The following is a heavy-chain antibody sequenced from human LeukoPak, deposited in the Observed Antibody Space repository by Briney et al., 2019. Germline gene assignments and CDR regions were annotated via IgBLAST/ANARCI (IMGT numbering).Heavy chain of an antibody. D-gene: IGHD5-12*01. Sequence: ASVKVSCKAFGSTFTSYGISWVRQAPGQGLEWMGWISAYSGHANYAQELQGRVTMTTDTSTSTAYMELRSLRSDDTAMYYCARVLGDGYDPAHYWGQGTLVTVSS. J-gene: IGHJ4*02. CDR3: ARVLGDGYDPAHY. CDR1: GSTFTSYG. V-gene: IGHV1-18*01. CDR2: ISAYSGHA.